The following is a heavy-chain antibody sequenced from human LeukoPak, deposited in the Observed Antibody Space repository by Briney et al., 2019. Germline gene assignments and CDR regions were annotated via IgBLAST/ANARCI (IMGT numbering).Heavy chain of an antibody. Sequence: ASVKVSCKAPGGTFSSYAISWVRQAPGQGLEWMGRIIPILGIANYAQKFQGRVTITADKSTSTAYMELSSLRSEDTAVYYCARAVGSSWPSAEYFQHWGQGTPVTVSS. J-gene: IGHJ1*01. D-gene: IGHD6-13*01. V-gene: IGHV1-69*04. CDR2: IIPILGIA. CDR3: ARAVGSSWPSAEYFQH. CDR1: GGTFSSYA.